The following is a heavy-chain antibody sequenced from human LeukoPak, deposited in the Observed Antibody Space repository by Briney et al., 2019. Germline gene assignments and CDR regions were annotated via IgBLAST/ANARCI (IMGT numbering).Heavy chain of an antibody. D-gene: IGHD2-15*01. CDR2: IWYDGTNK. CDR1: GFSFSNYG. V-gene: IGHV3-33*01. CDR3: ARSVVEKSYYFDY. Sequence: AGGSLRLSCAASGFSFSNYGTHWVRQAPGKGLEWVAVIWYDGTNKYYADSVKGRFTISRDNSKNTLYLQMNSLRAEDTAVYYCARSVVEKSYYFDYWGQGTLVTVSS. J-gene: IGHJ4*02.